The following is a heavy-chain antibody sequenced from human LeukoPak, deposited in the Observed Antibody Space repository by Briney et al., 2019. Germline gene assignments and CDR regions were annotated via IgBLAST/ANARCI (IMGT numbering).Heavy chain of an antibody. D-gene: IGHD3-22*01. CDR2: ISGSGGST. Sequence: PGGSLRLSRAASGFNLSRYAMRWVRPAPGKGLEGVSAISGSGGSTYYADSVKGRFTISRDNSKNTLYLQMNSLRAEDTAVYYCAKEGYYYESSGWPSHDFDYWGQGTLVTVSS. CDR1: GFNLSRYA. J-gene: IGHJ4*02. CDR3: AKEGYYYESSGWPSHDFDY. V-gene: IGHV3-23*01.